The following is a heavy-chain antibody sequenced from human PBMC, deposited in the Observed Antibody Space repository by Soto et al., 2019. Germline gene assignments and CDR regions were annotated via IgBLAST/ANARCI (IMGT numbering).Heavy chain of an antibody. CDR3: ARDGSGWHWYFDL. J-gene: IGHJ2*01. D-gene: IGHD6-19*01. Sequence: QAQLQQSGPGLVKPSQTLSLICAISGDSVSSGTATWSWIRQSPSRGLEWLGRTYYRSKWYYDYAPSVQSRLAITPDTSKNQLSLHLNSVTPEDTAIYFCARDGSGWHWYFDLWGRGTLVTVSS. CDR2: TYYRSKWYY. CDR1: GDSVSSGTAT. V-gene: IGHV6-1*01.